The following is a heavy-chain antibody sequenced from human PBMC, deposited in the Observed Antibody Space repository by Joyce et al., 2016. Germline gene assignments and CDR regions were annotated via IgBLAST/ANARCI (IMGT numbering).Heavy chain of an antibody. CDR3: ARVRRTDGLYYFDY. CDR2: TYYRSKWYN. J-gene: IGHJ4*02. CDR1: GDSVYSNSAA. Sequence: QVQLQQSGPGLVKPSQTISLTCAISGDSVYSNSAAWNWIRQSPSRGLEWMGKTYYRSKWYNDYAVSVKSRITINPDTSKNQFSLQLNSVTPEDTAVYYCARVRRTDGLYYFDYWGQGTLVTVSS. V-gene: IGHV6-1*01. D-gene: IGHD5-24*01.